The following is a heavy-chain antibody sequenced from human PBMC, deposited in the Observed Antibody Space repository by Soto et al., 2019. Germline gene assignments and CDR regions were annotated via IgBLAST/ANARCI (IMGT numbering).Heavy chain of an antibody. D-gene: IGHD3-10*01. CDR3: AIDCSGALVRGGILDY. V-gene: IGHV3-30*09. Sequence: QVQLVESGGDVVQPGRSLRLSCAASGFTFSTSVLHWVRQAPGKGLEWVAVMSFDGSDKYYADSVKGRLAISRDNSKDTLDLQMNRLRPEDTAVYYCAIDCSGALVRGGILDYWGQGTMVTVSS. CDR2: MSFDGSDK. J-gene: IGHJ4*02. CDR1: GFTFSTSV.